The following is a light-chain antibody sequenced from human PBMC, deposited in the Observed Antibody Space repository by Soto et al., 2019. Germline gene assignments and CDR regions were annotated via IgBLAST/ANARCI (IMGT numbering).Light chain of an antibody. CDR1: SSNIGAGYD. V-gene: IGLV1-40*01. CDR2: GNS. J-gene: IGLJ2*01. CDR3: QSYASSLSGYVV. Sequence: QSVLTQPPSVSGAPGQRVTISCTGSSSNIGAGYDVHWYQQLPGTAPKLLIYGNSNRPSGVPDRFSGSKSGTSASLAITGFQAEDEADYDCQSYASSLSGYVVFGGGTKLTVL.